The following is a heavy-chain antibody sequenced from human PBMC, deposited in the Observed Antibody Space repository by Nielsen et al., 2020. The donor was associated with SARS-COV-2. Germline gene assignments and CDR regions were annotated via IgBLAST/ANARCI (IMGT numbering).Heavy chain of an antibody. D-gene: IGHD2/OR15-2a*01. Sequence: SETLSLTCAVYGASFSGYYWSWIRQPPGKGLEWIGEINHSGSTDYNPSLKSRVTISIDTSKNQFSLNVRSVSAADTAVYYCARGDFLDPWGQGTLVTVSS. V-gene: IGHV4-34*01. J-gene: IGHJ5*02. CDR1: GASFSGYY. CDR3: ARGDFLDP. CDR2: INHSGST.